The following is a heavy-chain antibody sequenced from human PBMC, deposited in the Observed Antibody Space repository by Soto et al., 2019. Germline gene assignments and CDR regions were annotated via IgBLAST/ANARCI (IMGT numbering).Heavy chain of an antibody. V-gene: IGHV3-7*01. CDR2: IKPDGSAT. CDR1: GFTFGSYW. D-gene: IGHD2-21*02. CDR3: ARAGYCGPGCYYYFDY. J-gene: IGHJ4*02. Sequence: EVQLVESGGGLVQPGGSLRLSCAVSGFTFGSYWMNWVRLIPGQGLEWVAYIKPDGSATYYVDSVKGRFTISRDNAKNSLYLQMNRLRVEDTSVYYCARAGYCGPGCYYYFDYWGQGTLVTVSS.